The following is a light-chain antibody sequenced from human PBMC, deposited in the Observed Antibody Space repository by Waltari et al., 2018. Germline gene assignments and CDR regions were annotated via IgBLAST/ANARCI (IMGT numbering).Light chain of an antibody. V-gene: IGKV1-5*03. Sequence: DIHMTQSPSTLSASIGDTVTITCRASQDINTWLAWYQQSPGKAPNLLTYKASYLESGVPSRFSGSGSGTEFTLTISSLQPDDFATYFCQQYESYWTFGQGTKVEMK. CDR2: KAS. CDR1: QDINTW. CDR3: QQYESYWT. J-gene: IGKJ1*01.